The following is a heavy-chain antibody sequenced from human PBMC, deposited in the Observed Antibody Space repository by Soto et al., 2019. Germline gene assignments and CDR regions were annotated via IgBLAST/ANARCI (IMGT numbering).Heavy chain of an antibody. D-gene: IGHD2-2*01. CDR3: ARDLGKASVVVPGAKFMRGAFDY. Sequence: QVQLVESGGGVVQPGRSLRLSCAASGFTFSSYAMHWVRQAPGKGLEWVAVISYDGSNKYYADSVKGRFTISRDNSKNPLYLQMSSLRAEDTAVYYCARDLGKASVVVPGAKFMRGAFDYLGQGTQVTVSS. V-gene: IGHV3-30-3*01. CDR2: ISYDGSNK. J-gene: IGHJ4*02. CDR1: GFTFSSYA.